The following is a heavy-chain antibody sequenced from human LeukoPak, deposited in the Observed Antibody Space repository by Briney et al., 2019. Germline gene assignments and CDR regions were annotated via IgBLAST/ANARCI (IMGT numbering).Heavy chain of an antibody. CDR3: AREFYYDSGGNWFDP. D-gene: IGHD3-22*01. J-gene: IGHJ5*02. CDR1: GYTFTGYY. CDR2: INPNSGGT. V-gene: IGHV1-2*02. Sequence: ASVKLSCKASGYTFTGYYMHWVRQAPGQGLEWMGWINPNSGGTNYAQKFQGRVTMTRDTSISTAYMELSRLRSDDTAVYYCAREFYYDSGGNWFDPWGQGTLVTVSS.